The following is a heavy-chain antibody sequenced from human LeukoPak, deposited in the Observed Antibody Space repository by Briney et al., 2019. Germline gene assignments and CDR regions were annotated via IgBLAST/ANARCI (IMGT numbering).Heavy chain of an antibody. CDR3: ARGRRSRVAATTGYYYYMDV. CDR1: GYTFTSYD. D-gene: IGHD2-15*01. J-gene: IGHJ6*03. Sequence: ASVKVSFKASGYTFTSYDINWDRQATGQGLEWMGWMNANGGNTGYAQKFQGRVTMTRNTSISTAYMELSSLSSEDTAVYYCARGRRSRVAATTGYYYYMDVWGKGTTVTVSS. V-gene: IGHV1-8*01. CDR2: MNANGGNT.